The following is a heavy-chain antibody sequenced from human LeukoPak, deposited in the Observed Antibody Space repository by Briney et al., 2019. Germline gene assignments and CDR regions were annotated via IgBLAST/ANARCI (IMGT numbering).Heavy chain of an antibody. CDR3: AKEPAV. Sequence: GGSLRLSSEASGFTFGTHAMTWVRQAPGKGPEWVSAIGASGVSAYYADSVMGRFTISRDNSKNTLYLQMYRLRAEDTAMYYCAKEPAVWGQGTLVTVSS. V-gene: IGHV3-23*01. D-gene: IGHD1-14*01. CDR1: GFTFGTHA. J-gene: IGHJ4*02. CDR2: IGASGVSA.